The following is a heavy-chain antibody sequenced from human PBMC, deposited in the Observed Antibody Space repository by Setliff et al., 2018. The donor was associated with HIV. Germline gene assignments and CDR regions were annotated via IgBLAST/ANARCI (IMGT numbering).Heavy chain of an antibody. CDR1: GYNFITFG. Sequence: ASVKVSCKASGYNFITFGINWVRQAPGQGLEWMGRISTYSGKTDYAEKFQGRLTMTMDTSTRTVFMELRSLTLDDTSAYYCARGSAPNIVVAASLDIWGQGTLVTVSS. CDR2: ISTYSGKT. CDR3: ARGSAPNIVVAASLDI. V-gene: IGHV1-18*01. D-gene: IGHD6-19*01. J-gene: IGHJ4*01.